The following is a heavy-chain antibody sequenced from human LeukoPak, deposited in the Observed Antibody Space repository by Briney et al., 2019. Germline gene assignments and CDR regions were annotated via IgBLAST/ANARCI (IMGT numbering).Heavy chain of an antibody. V-gene: IGHV3-53*01. CDR1: GITGSNDY. D-gene: IGHD2-2*01. J-gene: IGHJ4*02. Sequence: GSLRLSCASSGITGSNDYLTWVRQAPGKGLEWGSLIYNNGHTYYADSVKGRFTMSRDNSKNTLYLQVNSLRVEDTAVYYCYCSSSTCYAGGGFSWGQGTLLTVSS. CDR3: YCSSSTCYAGGGFS. CDR2: IYNNGHT.